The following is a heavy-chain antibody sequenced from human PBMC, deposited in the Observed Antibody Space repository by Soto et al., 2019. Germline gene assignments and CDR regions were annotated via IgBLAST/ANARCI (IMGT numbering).Heavy chain of an antibody. J-gene: IGHJ5*02. D-gene: IGHD1-26*01. CDR1: GFTFSSYW. CDR3: ARDFGGP. V-gene: IGHV3-7*05. Sequence: EVQLVESGGGLVQPGGSLRLSCRASGFTFSSYWMNWVRQAPGKGLEWVGNIKEDGSEKFYVDSVKGRFTISRDNAKNSLYLDIISLRVEDTAIYFCARDFGGPWGQGTLVTVSS. CDR2: IKEDGSEK.